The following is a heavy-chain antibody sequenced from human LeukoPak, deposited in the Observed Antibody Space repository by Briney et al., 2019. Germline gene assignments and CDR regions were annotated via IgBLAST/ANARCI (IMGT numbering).Heavy chain of an antibody. J-gene: IGHJ3*02. Sequence: GGSQRLSCAASGFAFSDYHMSWIRQASGKGLEWISYIRSTSSTIYYADSVKGRFTISRDNAKNSLYLQMNSLRAEDTAVYYCARSIRGDGFDIWGQGTMVIVSS. D-gene: IGHD3-10*01. CDR3: ARSIRGDGFDI. CDR1: GFAFSDYH. V-gene: IGHV3-11*01. CDR2: IRSTSSTI.